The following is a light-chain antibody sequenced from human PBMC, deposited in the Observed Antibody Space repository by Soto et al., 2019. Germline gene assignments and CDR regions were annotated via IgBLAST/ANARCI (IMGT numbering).Light chain of an antibody. CDR2: EVF. J-gene: IGLJ1*01. CDR3: LSYAGSNIYV. CDR1: SSDVGGYNF. V-gene: IGLV2-8*01. Sequence: QSALTQPPSASGSPGQSVTISCTGTSSDVGGYNFVSWYQQHPGKAPKLIIYEVFKRPSGVPDRFSGSKSGNTASLTVSGLQAEDEADYYCLSYAGSNIYVFATGTKLTVL.